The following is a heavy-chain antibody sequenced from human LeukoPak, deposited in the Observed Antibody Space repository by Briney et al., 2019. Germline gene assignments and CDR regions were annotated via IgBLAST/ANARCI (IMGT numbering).Heavy chain of an antibody. Sequence: GGSLRLSCTASGFTLGDYAMSWVRQAPGKGLEWVGFIRSKAYGGTTEYAASVKGRFTISRDDSKSIAYLQMNSLKTEDTAVYYCTRVPSIAGDYWGQGTLVTVSS. CDR2: IRSKAYGGTT. CDR3: TRVPSIAGDY. CDR1: GFTLGDYA. J-gene: IGHJ4*02. D-gene: IGHD1-14*01. V-gene: IGHV3-49*04.